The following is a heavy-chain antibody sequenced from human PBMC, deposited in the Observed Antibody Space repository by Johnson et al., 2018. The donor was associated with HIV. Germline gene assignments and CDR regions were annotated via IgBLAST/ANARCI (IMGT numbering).Heavy chain of an antibody. V-gene: IGHV3-20*04. J-gene: IGHJ3*01. D-gene: IGHD1-1*01. CDR3: AKTKTPRLGYAFDV. CDR2: INWNGGST. Sequence: VQLVESGGGVVRPGGSLRLSCAVSGFTFDDHGMSWVRQVPGKGLEWVSGINWNGGSTGYADSVKGRVTISRDNGKNSLYLQMNSLRLEDTAVYFCAKTKTPRLGYAFDVWGQGTMVTVSS. CDR1: GFTFDDHG.